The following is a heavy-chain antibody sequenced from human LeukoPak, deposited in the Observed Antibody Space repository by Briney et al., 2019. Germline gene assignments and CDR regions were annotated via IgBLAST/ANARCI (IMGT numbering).Heavy chain of an antibody. Sequence: GGSLRLSCAASGFTFSSYSMHWVRQAPGKGLEWVVVMSYSGGTESYADSVKGRFTISRDNSKNTLYLQMDNLRAEDTAVYYCARGNFYGSGSFYGLGSSIVANYYFDYWGQGTLVTVSS. CDR2: MSYSGGTE. CDR1: GFTFSSYS. J-gene: IGHJ4*02. CDR3: ARGNFYGSGSFYGLGSSIVANYYFDY. D-gene: IGHD3-10*01. V-gene: IGHV3-30-3*01.